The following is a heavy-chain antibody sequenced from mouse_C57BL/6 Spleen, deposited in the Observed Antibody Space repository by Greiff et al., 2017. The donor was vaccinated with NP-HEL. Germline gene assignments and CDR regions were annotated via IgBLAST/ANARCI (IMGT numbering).Heavy chain of an antibody. V-gene: IGHV1-52*01. CDR2: IDPSDSET. J-gene: IGHJ4*01. CDR3: ARPYYGSSYDYAMDY. Sequence: VQLQQPGAELVRPGSSVKLSCKASGYTFTSYWMHWVKQRPIQGLEWIGNIDPSDSETHYNQKFKDKATLTVDKSSSTAYMQLSSLTSEDSAVYYCARPYYGSSYDYAMDYWGQGTSVTVSS. CDR1: GYTFTSYW. D-gene: IGHD1-1*01.